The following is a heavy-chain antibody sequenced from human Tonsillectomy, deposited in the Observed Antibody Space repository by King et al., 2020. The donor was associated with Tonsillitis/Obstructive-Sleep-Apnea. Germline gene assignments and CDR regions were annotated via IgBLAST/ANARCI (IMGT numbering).Heavy chain of an antibody. CDR2: ISPSNGDT. J-gene: IGHJ4*02. CDR3: ARDSMSHYYDSSAYPTFDY. D-gene: IGHD3-22*01. Sequence: VQLVESGAEVKKPGASVKVSCKASGYTFTTYGISWVRQAPGQGLEWMGWISPSNGDTNYAQKLQDRVTMSTGTSTSTAYMELRSLRSDDTAVYYCARDSMSHYYDSSAYPTFDYWGQGTLVTVSS. CDR1: GYTFTTYG. V-gene: IGHV1-18*01.